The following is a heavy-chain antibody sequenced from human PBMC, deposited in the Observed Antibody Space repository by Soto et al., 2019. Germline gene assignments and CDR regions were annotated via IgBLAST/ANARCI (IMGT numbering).Heavy chain of an antibody. CDR1: GYTFSDYP. CDR2: INPDNGDT. CDR3: ARNEDF. V-gene: IGHV1-3*01. J-gene: IGHJ3*01. Sequence: QVQLVQSGAEVKRPGASVKVSCKASGYTFSDYPVHWVRQAPGQSLEWMAWINPDNGDTKYSDNFQGRIILTRDTSASTAYMELNSLRFEDTAVYYCARNEDFWGQGTMITVSS.